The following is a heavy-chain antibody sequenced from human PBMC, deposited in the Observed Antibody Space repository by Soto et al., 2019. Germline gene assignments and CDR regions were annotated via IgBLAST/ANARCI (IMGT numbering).Heavy chain of an antibody. J-gene: IGHJ4*02. Sequence: QVQLVESGGGVVQPGRSLRLSCAASGFTFSSYGMHWVRQAPGKGLEWVAVISYDGSNKYYADFVKGRFTISRDNSNNTMYLQMNSLRAEDTAVYYCVKEDRNIAARRWIDYWGQGTLVTVSS. D-gene: IGHD6-6*01. V-gene: IGHV3-30*18. CDR3: VKEDRNIAARRWIDY. CDR1: GFTFSSYG. CDR2: ISYDGSNK.